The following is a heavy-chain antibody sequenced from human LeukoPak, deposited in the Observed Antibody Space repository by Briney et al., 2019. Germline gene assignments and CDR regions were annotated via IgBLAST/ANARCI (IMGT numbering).Heavy chain of an antibody. V-gene: IGHV4-59*01. D-gene: IGHD2/OR15-2a*01. Sequence: PSETLSLTCTVSGGSISSYYWSWIRQPPGKGPEWIGYISYSGSTNYSPSLKSRVTISVDTSKNQFSLNLSSVTAADTAVYYCARKIWPGWFDPWGQGTLVIVSS. CDR3: ARKIWPGWFDP. J-gene: IGHJ5*02. CDR1: GGSISSYY. CDR2: ISYSGST.